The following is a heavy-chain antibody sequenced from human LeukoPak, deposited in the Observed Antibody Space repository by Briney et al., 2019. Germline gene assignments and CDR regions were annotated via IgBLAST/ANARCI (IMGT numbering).Heavy chain of an antibody. CDR3: ARRDYGKPPGAFDI. CDR2: IYYSGST. CDR1: GGPISSYY. D-gene: IGHD4-17*01. Sequence: SETLSLTCTVSGGPISSYYWSWIRQPPGKGLEWIGYIYYSGSTNYNPSLKSRVTISVDTSKNQVSLKLSSVNAADTAVYYCARRDYGKPPGAFDIWAQGKMVTVFS. V-gene: IGHV4-59*08. J-gene: IGHJ3*02.